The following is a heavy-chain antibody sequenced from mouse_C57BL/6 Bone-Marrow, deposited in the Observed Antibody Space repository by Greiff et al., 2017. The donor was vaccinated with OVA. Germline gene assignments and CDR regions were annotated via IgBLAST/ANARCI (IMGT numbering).Heavy chain of an antibody. CDR1: GFTFTDYY. D-gene: IGHD1-1*01. V-gene: IGHV7-3*01. J-gene: IGHJ1*03. Sequence: EVMLVESGGGLVQPGGSLSLSCAASGFTFTDYYMSWVRQPPGKALEWLGFIRNKANGYTTEYSASVKGRFTISRDNSQSILYLQINALRAEDSATYYCARYGDYGSSYDWYFDVWGTGTTVTVSS. CDR3: ARYGDYGSSYDWYFDV. CDR2: IRNKANGYTT.